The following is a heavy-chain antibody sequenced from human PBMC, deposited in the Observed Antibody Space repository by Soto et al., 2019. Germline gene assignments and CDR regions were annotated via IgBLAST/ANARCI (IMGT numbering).Heavy chain of an antibody. V-gene: IGHV4-61*08. CDR2: ISDSGST. CDR3: AWQRPGPTFGLAN. CDR1: GGSVSGGGYY. D-gene: IGHD3-16*01. Sequence: PSETLSLTCTVSGGSVSGGGYYWTWIRQPPGKGLEWIGYISDSGSTNYNPSLRSRVAISIDTSKNQFSLKLSSVTAADTAMYYCAWQRPGPTFGLANWGQGTLVTVSS. J-gene: IGHJ4*02.